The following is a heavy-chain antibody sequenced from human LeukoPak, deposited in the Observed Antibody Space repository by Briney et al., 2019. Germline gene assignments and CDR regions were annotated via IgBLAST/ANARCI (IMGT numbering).Heavy chain of an antibody. J-gene: IGHJ3*02. Sequence: GGSLRLSCAASGFTFSNAWMSWVRQAPGKGLEWVGRIKSKTDGGTTDYAAPVKGRFTISRDDSKNTLYLQMNSLKTEDTAVYYCTTVQVGTGYCSSTSCLHGAFDIWGQGTMVTVSS. CDR3: TTVQVGTGYCSSTSCLHGAFDI. CDR1: GFTFSNAW. D-gene: IGHD2-2*01. V-gene: IGHV3-15*01. CDR2: IKSKTDGGTT.